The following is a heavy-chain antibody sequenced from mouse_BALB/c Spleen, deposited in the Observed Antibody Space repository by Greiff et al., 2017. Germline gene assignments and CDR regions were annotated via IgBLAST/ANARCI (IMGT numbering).Heavy chain of an antibody. V-gene: IGHV1-67*01. D-gene: IGHD2-14*01. CDR2: ISTYYGNT. Sequence: VQLQQSGPELVRPGVSVKISCKGSSYTFTDYAMHWVKQSHAKSLEWIGVISTYYGNTNYNQKFKGKATMTVDKSSSTAYMELARLTSEDSAVYYCARGDYRYAMDYWGQGTSVTVSS. J-gene: IGHJ4*01. CDR3: ARGDYRYAMDY. CDR1: SYTFTDYA.